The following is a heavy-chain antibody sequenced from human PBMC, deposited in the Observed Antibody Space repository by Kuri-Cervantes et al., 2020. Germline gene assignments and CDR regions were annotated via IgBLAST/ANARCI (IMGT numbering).Heavy chain of an antibody. CDR3: AREMPYSSGWYYFDY. CDR2: IKQDGSEK. V-gene: IGHV3-7*01. J-gene: IGHJ4*02. D-gene: IGHD6-19*01. Sequence: GGSLRLSCAASGFTFSSYWMSWVRQAPGKGLEWVANIKQDGSEKHYVDSVKGRFTISRDNAKNSLYLQMNSLRAEDTAVYYCAREMPYSSGWYYFDYWGQGTLVTVSS. CDR1: GFTFSSYW.